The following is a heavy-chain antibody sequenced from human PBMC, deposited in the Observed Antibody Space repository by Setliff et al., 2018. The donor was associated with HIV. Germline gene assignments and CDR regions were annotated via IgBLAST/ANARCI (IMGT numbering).Heavy chain of an antibody. V-gene: IGHV4-39*01. CDR1: GGSVSDTSYY. J-gene: IGHJ4*02. CDR2: VYYSGGT. CDR3: ARLGDSGYDFRGYFDY. Sequence: SETLSLTCTVSGGSVSDTSYYWGWIRQPPGKGLEWRANVYYSGGTYYNPSLNSRVTISVDTSRNQFSLKLTSVTAADTALYFCARLGDSGYDFRGYFDYWGQGKLVTVSS. D-gene: IGHD5-12*01.